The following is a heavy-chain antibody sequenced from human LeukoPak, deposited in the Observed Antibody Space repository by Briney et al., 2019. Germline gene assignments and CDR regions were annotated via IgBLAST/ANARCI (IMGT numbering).Heavy chain of an antibody. Sequence: SETLSLTCNVSGGSIRGYYWSWIRQSPEKGLEWIGYIYSSGSTNYNPSLKSRVTISVDTSKNQFSLKLSSVTAADTAVYYCARRGPGRHDRKNWFDPWGQGTLVTVSS. CDR1: GGSIRGYY. V-gene: IGHV4-4*08. CDR2: IYSSGST. J-gene: IGHJ5*02. CDR3: ARRGPGRHDRKNWFDP. D-gene: IGHD3-22*01.